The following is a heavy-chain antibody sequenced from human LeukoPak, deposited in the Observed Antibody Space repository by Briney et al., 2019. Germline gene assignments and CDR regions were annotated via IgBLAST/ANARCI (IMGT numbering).Heavy chain of an antibody. J-gene: IGHJ6*02. CDR2: IWYDGSNK. V-gene: IGHV3-33*08. CDR1: GFIFKDYW. D-gene: IGHD6-19*01. Sequence: GGSLRLSCAASGFIFKDYWMIWVRQAPGKGLEWVAVIWYDGSNKYYADSVKGRFTISRDNSKNTLYLQMNSLRAEDTAVYYCARDVRYSSGWYNYYYYYGMDVWGQGTTVTVSS. CDR3: ARDVRYSSGWYNYYYYYGMDV.